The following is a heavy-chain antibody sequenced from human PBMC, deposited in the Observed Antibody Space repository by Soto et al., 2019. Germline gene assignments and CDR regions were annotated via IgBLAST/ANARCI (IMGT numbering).Heavy chain of an antibody. D-gene: IGHD6-13*01. J-gene: IGHJ6*02. Sequence: ASVKVSCKASGYTFTGYYMHWVRQAPGQGLEWMGWINPNSGGTNYAQKFQGWVTMTRDTSISTAYMDLSRLRSDDTAVYYCASGSGIAAAGASSLGYYYGMDVWGQGTTVTVSS. CDR3: ASGSGIAAAGASSLGYYYGMDV. CDR2: INPNSGGT. V-gene: IGHV1-2*04. CDR1: GYTFTGYY.